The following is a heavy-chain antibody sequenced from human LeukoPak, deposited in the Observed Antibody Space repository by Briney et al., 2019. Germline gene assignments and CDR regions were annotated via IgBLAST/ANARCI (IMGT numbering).Heavy chain of an antibody. V-gene: IGHV4-59*01. CDR3: ARSVNYYGSGSYYDTTGP. J-gene: IGHJ5*02. CDR2: IYYSGST. Sequence: PSETLSLTCAVYGGSFSGYYWSWIRQPPGKGPEWIGYIYYSGSTNYNPFLKSRVTISVDTSKNQFSLKLSSVTAADTAVYYCARSVNYYGSGSYYDTTGPWGQGTLVTVSS. D-gene: IGHD3-10*01. CDR1: GGSFSGYY.